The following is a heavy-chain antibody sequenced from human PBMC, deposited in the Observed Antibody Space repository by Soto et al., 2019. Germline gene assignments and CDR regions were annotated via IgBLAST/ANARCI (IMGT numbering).Heavy chain of an antibody. V-gene: IGHV1-69*13. D-gene: IGHD3-22*01. CDR2: IIPIFGTA. CDR3: ARRGPRAYYYDSSGYSY. J-gene: IGHJ4*02. Sequence: ASVKVSCKASGGTFSSYAISWVRQAPGQGLEWMGGIIPIFGTANYAQKFQGRVTITADESTSTAYMELSSLRYEDTAVYYCARRGPRAYYYDSSGYSYWGQGTLVTVSS. CDR1: GGTFSSYA.